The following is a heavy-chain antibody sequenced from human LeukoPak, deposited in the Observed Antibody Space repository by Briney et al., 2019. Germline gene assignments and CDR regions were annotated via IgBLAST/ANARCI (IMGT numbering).Heavy chain of an antibody. Sequence: RGSLRLSCAASGFTFDNYAMNWVRQAPGKGLEWVLGISGSGVNTYYADSVKGRFTISRDNSKNTLYLQLNSLRGEDTAIYYCARDTSFNYGAHAMDVWSQGTTVTVSS. D-gene: IGHD4/OR15-4a*01. CDR3: ARDTSFNYGAHAMDV. CDR1: GFTFDNYA. J-gene: IGHJ6*02. CDR2: ISGSGVNT. V-gene: IGHV3-23*01.